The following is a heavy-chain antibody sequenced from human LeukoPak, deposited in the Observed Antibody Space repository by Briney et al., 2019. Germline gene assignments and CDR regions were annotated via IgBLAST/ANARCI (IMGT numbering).Heavy chain of an antibody. J-gene: IGHJ4*02. Sequence: SETLSLTCAVYGGSFSGYYWSWIRQPPGKGLEWIGEINHSGSTNYNPSLKSRVTISVDTSKNQFSLKLSSVTAADTAVYYCARGRIAARSFVDYWGQGTLVTASS. V-gene: IGHV4-34*01. CDR2: INHSGST. CDR3: ARGRIAARSFVDY. CDR1: GGSFSGYY. D-gene: IGHD6-6*01.